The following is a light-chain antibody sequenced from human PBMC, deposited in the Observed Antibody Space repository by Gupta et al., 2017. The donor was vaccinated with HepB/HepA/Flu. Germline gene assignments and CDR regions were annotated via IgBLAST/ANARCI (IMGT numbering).Light chain of an antibody. V-gene: IGKV2-30*01. CDR2: KWS. J-gene: IGKJ1*01. CDR3: RQDTQRPWP. CDR1: QSLVNSDGNTY. Sequence: VVVTQSPLLLPVPLGQPASMSCRSSQSLVNSDGNTYLNWCQQRPGQSPRRLIYKWSNRDSGVTARFSGSGPGSDFTLKISRVEAEDLGCYDLRQDTQRPWPSGQGPKVEI.